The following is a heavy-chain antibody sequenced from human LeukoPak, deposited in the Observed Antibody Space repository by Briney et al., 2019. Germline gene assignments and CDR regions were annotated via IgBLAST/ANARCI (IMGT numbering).Heavy chain of an antibody. V-gene: IGHV1-8*03. CDR1: GYTFTSYD. CDR2: MNPNSGNT. CDR3: ARGHRYCSSTSCYRLDP. D-gene: IGHD2-2*02. Sequence: ASVKVSCKASGYTFTSYDINWVRQATGQGLEWMGWMNPNSGNTGYAQKFQGRVTITRNTSISTAYMELSSLRSEDTAVYYCARGHRYCSSTSCYRLDPRGRGTLVTVSS. J-gene: IGHJ5*02.